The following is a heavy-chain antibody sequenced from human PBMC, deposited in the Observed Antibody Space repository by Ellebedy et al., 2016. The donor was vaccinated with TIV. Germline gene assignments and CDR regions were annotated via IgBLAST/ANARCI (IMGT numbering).Heavy chain of an antibody. V-gene: IGHV4-31*11. J-gene: IGHJ4*02. CDR2: ISYRGTV. D-gene: IGHD2-15*01. CDR3: AREPRCSGGSCHLGRARYFDS. Sequence: SETLSLTXAVYGGSFNDYYWSWIRQHPAKGLEWVGYISYRGTVYYNPSLKSRLTTSLDTSKNQFSLKLSSVTAADTAVYYCAREPRCSGGSCHLGRARYFDSWGQGTLVTVSS. CDR1: GGSFNDYY.